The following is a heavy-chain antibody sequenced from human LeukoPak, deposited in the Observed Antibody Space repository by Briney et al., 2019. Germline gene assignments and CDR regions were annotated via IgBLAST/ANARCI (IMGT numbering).Heavy chain of an antibody. CDR3: ARSGYYDFWSGYYPNYYYMDV. Sequence: ASVKVSCKASGYTFTSYGISWVRQAPGQGLEWMGWISAYNGNKNYAQKLQGRVTMATDTSTSTAYMELRSLRSDDTAVYYCARSGYYDFWSGYYPNYYYMDVWGKGTTVTVSS. J-gene: IGHJ6*03. CDR1: GYTFTSYG. V-gene: IGHV1-18*01. CDR2: ISAYNGNK. D-gene: IGHD3-3*01.